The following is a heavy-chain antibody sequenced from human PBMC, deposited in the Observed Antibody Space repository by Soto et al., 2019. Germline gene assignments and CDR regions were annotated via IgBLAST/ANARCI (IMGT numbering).Heavy chain of an antibody. CDR2: IYHSGNT. CDR1: GYSISSSNW. J-gene: IGHJ4*02. CDR3: ARVPDY. Sequence: SETLSLTCAVSGYSISSSNWWGWIRQPPGKGLEWIGYIYHSGNTYYNPSLKSRVTISVDRSKSQFSLKLSSVTAADTAVYYCARVPDYWGQGTLVTVSS. V-gene: IGHV4-28*03.